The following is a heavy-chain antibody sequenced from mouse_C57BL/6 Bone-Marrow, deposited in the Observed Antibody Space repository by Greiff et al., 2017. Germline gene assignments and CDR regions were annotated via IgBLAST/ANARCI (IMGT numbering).Heavy chain of an antibody. CDR2: IYPSDSYT. V-gene: IGHV1-69*01. CDR1: GYTFTSYW. CDR3: ARSYSIDY. J-gene: IGHJ4*01. Sequence: QVQLQQPGAELVMPGSSVKLSCKASGYTFTSYWMHWVKQRPGQGLEWIGEIYPSDSYTNYNQKFKGKSTLTVDKSSSTAYMQLSSLTSEDSAVYYCARSYSIDYWGQGTSVTVSS.